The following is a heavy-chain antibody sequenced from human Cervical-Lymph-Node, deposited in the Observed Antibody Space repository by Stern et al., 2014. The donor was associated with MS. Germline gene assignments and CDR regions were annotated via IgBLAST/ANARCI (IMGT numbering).Heavy chain of an antibody. D-gene: IGHD5-12*01. V-gene: IGHV3-53*04. CDR2: FYDGGDT. J-gene: IGHJ1*01. Sequence: EVQLVESGGALVQPGGSLRLSCTVSGITVSSNYMSWVRQAPGKGLEWVSVFYDGGDTFYAASVKGRFTISRHISLNTLYLQMSSLRPSDTAVYYCARARFRGYDADFWGQGTLVTVSS. CDR3: ARARFRGYDADF. CDR1: GITVSSNY.